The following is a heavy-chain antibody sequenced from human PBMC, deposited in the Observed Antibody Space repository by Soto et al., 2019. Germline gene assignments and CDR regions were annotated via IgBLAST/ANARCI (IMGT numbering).Heavy chain of an antibody. V-gene: IGHV4-59*08. CDR2: IYYTGNT. CDR3: ARHGGGWYHD. Sequence: SETLSLTCTVSGGSIHSYYWCWIRQPPGKGLEWIGYIYYTGNTNYNPSLKSRVTISVDTSKNQFSLKLSSVTAADTAVYYCARHGGGWYHDWGQGTLVTVS. D-gene: IGHD6-19*01. J-gene: IGHJ4*02. CDR1: GGSIHSYY.